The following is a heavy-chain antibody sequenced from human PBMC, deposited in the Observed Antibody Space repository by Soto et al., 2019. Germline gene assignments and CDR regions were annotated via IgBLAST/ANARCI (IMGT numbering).Heavy chain of an antibody. CDR3: ARADADYFFDY. CDR2: IHYSGIS. V-gene: IGHV4-30-4*01. CDR1: GDSISSDDNW. D-gene: IGHD4-17*01. Sequence: QVQLQESGPGLVKPSQTLSLTCSVSGDSISSDDNWWTWIRQPPGKGLEWIGYIHYSGISYSNPSLKSPITMSVDTSKNQFSLKLTSVTAADTAVYYCARADADYFFDYWGPGTLVTVSS. J-gene: IGHJ4*02.